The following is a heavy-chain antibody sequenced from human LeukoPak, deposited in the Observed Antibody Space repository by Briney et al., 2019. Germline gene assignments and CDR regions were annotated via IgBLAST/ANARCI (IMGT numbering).Heavy chain of an antibody. CDR1: GFIFSTCW. CDR3: ARADLEWYLDL. J-gene: IGHJ2*01. Sequence: GGSLRLSCTASGFIFSTCWMSWVRQAPGMGLEWVGKIRQDGGQIFYVDSVKGRFTISRDNAKNSLYLQLNNLRAEDTAVYYCARADLEWYLDLWGRGTLVAVSS. CDR2: IRQDGGQI. V-gene: IGHV3-7*01.